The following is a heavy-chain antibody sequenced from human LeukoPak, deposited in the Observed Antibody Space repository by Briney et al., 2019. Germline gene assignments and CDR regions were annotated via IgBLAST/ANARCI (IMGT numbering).Heavy chain of an antibody. D-gene: IGHD3-10*01. CDR3: ARDSDSGSYYPNWFDP. V-gene: IGHV3-7*01. Sequence: GGSLRLSCAASGFTFSSYWMSWVRQAPGKGLEWVANIKQDGSEKYYVDSVKGRFTISRDNAKNSLYLQMNSPRAEDTAVYYCARDSDSGSYYPNWFDPWGQGTLVTVSS. CDR2: IKQDGSEK. CDR1: GFTFSSYW. J-gene: IGHJ5*02.